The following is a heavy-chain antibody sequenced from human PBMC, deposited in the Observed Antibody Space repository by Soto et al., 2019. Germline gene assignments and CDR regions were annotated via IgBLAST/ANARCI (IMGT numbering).Heavy chain of an antibody. Sequence: PGESLKISWKGSGYSFTDYWIGWVRQMPGEGLGWMGIIYPGDSDTRYSPSFQGQVTISADKSISTAYLQWSSLKASDTGMYYCARHRNFDFWSDAAADGFDIWGQGTMVTVSS. CDR1: GYSFTDYW. CDR2: IYPGDSDT. D-gene: IGHD3-3*01. V-gene: IGHV5-51*01. J-gene: IGHJ3*02. CDR3: ARHRNFDFWSDAAADGFDI.